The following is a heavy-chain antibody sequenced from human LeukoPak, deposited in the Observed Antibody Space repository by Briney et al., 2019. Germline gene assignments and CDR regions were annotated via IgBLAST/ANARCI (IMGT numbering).Heavy chain of an antibody. D-gene: IGHD2-8*02. CDR1: GFTFSSYS. Sequence: GGSLRLSCAASGFTFSSYSMNWVRQAPGKGLEWVSYISSSSSTIYYADSVKGRFTISRDNAKNSLYLQMNSLRDEDTAVYYCARGGSILVVYEDHFDYWGQGTLVTASS. CDR3: ARGGSILVVYEDHFDY. CDR2: ISSSSSTI. J-gene: IGHJ4*02. V-gene: IGHV3-48*02.